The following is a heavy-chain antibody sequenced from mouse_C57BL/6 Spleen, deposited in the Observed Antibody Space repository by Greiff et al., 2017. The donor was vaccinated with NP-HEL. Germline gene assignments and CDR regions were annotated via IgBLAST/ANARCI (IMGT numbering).Heavy chain of an antibody. D-gene: IGHD3-2*02. CDR3: ARSDSGYVEFDY. Sequence: VQLQQSGPELVKLGASVKISCKASGYAFSSSWMTWVKQRPGKGLEGIGRIYPGEGDTNYNGKFKGKATLTADKSYSTAYMQLSSLTSEDSAVYFCARSDSGYVEFDYWGQGTTLTVSS. J-gene: IGHJ2*01. CDR1: GYAFSSSW. V-gene: IGHV1-82*01. CDR2: IYPGEGDT.